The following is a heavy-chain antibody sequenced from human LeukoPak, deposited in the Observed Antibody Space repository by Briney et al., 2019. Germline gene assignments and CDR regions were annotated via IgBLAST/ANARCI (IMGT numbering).Heavy chain of an antibody. CDR2: IHTSGST. D-gene: IGHD3-10*01. CDR1: GYSISSGYY. V-gene: IGHV4-38-2*02. CDR3: ARDEYYYGSGSYRYDY. Sequence: PSETLSLTCTVSGYSISSGYYWGWIRQPPGKGLQWIGRIHTSGSTNYNPSLKSRVTMSVDTSKNQFSLKLKSVTAADTAVYYCARDEYYYGSGSYRYDYWGQGTLVTVSS. J-gene: IGHJ4*02.